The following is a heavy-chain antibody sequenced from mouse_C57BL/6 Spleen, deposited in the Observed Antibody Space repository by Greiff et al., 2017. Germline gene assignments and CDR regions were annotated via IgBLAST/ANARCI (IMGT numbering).Heavy chain of an antibody. D-gene: IGHD4-1*01. CDR3: ARAQTGTGYFDV. CDR1: GYTFTDYY. J-gene: IGHJ1*03. Sequence: VQLQQSGPVLVKPGASVKMSCKASGYTFTDYYMNWVKQSHGKSLEWIGVINPYNGGTSYNQKFKGKATLTVDKSSSTAYMELNSLTSEDSAVYYCARAQTGTGYFDVWGTGTTVTVSS. CDR2: INPYNGGT. V-gene: IGHV1-19*01.